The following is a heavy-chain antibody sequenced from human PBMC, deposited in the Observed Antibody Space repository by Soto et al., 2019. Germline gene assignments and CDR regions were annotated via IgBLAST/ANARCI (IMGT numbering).Heavy chain of an antibody. CDR2: IYYSGST. V-gene: IGHV4-59*08. J-gene: IGHJ4*02. D-gene: IGHD3-10*01. CDR1: GGSISSYY. CDR3: ARGGVRGVIIRMFDY. Sequence: SETLSLTCTVSGGSISSYYWSWIRQPPGKGLEWIGYIYYSGSTNYNPSLKSRVTISVDTSKNQFSLKLSSVTAADTAVYYCARGGVRGVIIRMFDYWGQGTLVNVS.